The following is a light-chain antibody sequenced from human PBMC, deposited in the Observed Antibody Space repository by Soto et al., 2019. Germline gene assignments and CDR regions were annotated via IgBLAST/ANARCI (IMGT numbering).Light chain of an antibody. V-gene: IGLV2-14*03. CDR1: SSDVGAYDY. CDR3: RSYTSSSTWV. J-gene: IGLJ1*01. Sequence: QSALTQPASVSGSPGQSITISCTGTSSDVGAYDYVSWYQQHPDKAPNLMIYEVRNRPSGVSNRFSGSKSVNTATLTSSGLQTEDAADYCCRSYTSSSTWVFGTGTKLTVL. CDR2: EVR.